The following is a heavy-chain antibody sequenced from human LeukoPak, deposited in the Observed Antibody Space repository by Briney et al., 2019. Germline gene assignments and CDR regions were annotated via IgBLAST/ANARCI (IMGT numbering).Heavy chain of an antibody. CDR3: ARGQYGGYDSIGDY. CDR1: GFTFSSYW. CDR2: INSDGSNT. Sequence: PGGSLRLSCAASGFTFSSYWMHWVRQARGKGLVWVSRINSDGSNTDYADSVKGRITISRDNAKNTLFLQMNSLRDEDTAVYYCARGQYGGYDSIGDYWGQGTLVTVSS. J-gene: IGHJ4*02. V-gene: IGHV3-74*01. D-gene: IGHD5-12*01.